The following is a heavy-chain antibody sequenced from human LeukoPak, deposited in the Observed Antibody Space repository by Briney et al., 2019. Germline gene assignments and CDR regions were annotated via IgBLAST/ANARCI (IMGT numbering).Heavy chain of an antibody. J-gene: IGHJ4*02. Sequence: GASVKVSCTASGYIISGRYVHWVRQAPGQGPEWMGWIHPHNGDTKYAQNFQGRVTMTRDTSIGTAFMELRSLTSDDTAVYYCASEGVIAAFDYWGQGTLVTVSS. CDR2: IHPHNGDT. CDR3: ASEGVIAAFDY. D-gene: IGHD2-15*01. CDR1: GYIISGRY. V-gene: IGHV1-2*02.